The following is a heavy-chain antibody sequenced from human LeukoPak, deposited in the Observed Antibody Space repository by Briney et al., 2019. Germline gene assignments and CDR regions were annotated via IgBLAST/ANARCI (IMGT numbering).Heavy chain of an antibody. CDR1: GFTFSSYW. J-gene: IGHJ4*02. CDR3: ARGAKGSDYDFDY. CDR2: INSDGFGT. V-gene: IGHV3-74*01. Sequence: GGSWRLSCAASGFTFSSYWMHWVRQAPGKGLVWVSRINSDGFGTTYADSVKGRFTISRDNAKNTLYLQMNSLRAEDTAVYYCARGAKGSDYDFDYWGEGTLATVSS. D-gene: IGHD5-12*01.